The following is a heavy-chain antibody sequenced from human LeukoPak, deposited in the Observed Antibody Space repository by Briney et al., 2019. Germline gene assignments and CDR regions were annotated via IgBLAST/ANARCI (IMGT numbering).Heavy chain of an antibody. CDR3: ARDIRGHYYYYYYMDV. V-gene: IGHV1-2*02. CDR2: INPNSGGT. D-gene: IGHD3-10*01. CDR1: GYTFTGYY. Sequence: GASVKVSCKASGYTFTGYYMHWVRQAPGQGLEWMGWINPNSGGTNYAQKFQGRVTMTRDTSISTAYMELSRLRSDDTAVYYCARDIRGHYYYYYYMDVWGKGTTVTISS. J-gene: IGHJ6*03.